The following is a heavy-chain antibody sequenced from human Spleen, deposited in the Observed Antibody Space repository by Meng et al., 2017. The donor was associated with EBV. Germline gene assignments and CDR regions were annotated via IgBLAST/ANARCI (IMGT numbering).Heavy chain of an antibody. J-gene: IGHJ4*02. CDR2: FYSVATT. CDR1: VGSITTHNYY. D-gene: IGHD4-17*01. Sequence: QTSAPGCVQHSKTPSLVCTVSVGSITTHNYYCGCIRQPPGKGLEWLGTFYSVATTFYNPSLKSRLTISIDTSKNQFSLRLSSVTAADTAVYYCVRGYDYGDYVDFWGQGTLVTVSS. CDR3: VRGYDYGDYVDF. V-gene: IGHV4-39*07.